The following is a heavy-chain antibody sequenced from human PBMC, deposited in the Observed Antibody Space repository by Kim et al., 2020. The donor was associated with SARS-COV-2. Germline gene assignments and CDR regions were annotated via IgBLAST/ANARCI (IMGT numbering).Heavy chain of an antibody. CDR1: GGTFSSYA. D-gene: IGHD6-13*01. J-gene: IGHJ6*02. Sequence: SVKVSCKASGGTFSSYAISWVRQAPGQGLEWMGGIIPIFGTANYAQKFQGRVTITADESTSTAYMELSSLRSEDTAVYYCAIIYSSSWPGRKRASVGMDVWGQGTTVTVSS. CDR3: AIIYSSSWPGRKRASVGMDV. CDR2: IIPIFGTA. V-gene: IGHV1-69*13.